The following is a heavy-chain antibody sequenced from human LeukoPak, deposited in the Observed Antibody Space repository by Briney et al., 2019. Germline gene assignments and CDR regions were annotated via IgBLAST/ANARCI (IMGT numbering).Heavy chain of an antibody. CDR1: GYTFTSYY. CDR3: ARSSGHLYYFDY. J-gene: IGHJ4*02. Sequence: ASVKVSCKASGYTFTSYYMHWVRQAPGQGLEWMGIINPSGGSTSYAQKFQGRVTITADESTSTAYMELSSLRSEDTAVYYCARSSGHLYYFDYWGQGTLVTVSS. CDR2: INPSGGST. V-gene: IGHV1-46*01. D-gene: IGHD3-3*02.